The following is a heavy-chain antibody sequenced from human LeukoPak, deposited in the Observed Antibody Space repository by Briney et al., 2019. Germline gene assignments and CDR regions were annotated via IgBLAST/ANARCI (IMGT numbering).Heavy chain of an antibody. J-gene: IGHJ5*02. V-gene: IGHV5-51*01. Sequence: GEFLKISCKGSGYSFTSYLIGWVRPMPGEGLGWMGILYPGDSDTRYSPSFQGQVTISADKSISTAYLQWSSLKASDTAMYYCARRGWGGYDTNWFDPWGQGTLVTVSS. CDR2: LYPGDSDT. CDR3: ARRGWGGYDTNWFDP. CDR1: GYSFTSYL. D-gene: IGHD5-12*01.